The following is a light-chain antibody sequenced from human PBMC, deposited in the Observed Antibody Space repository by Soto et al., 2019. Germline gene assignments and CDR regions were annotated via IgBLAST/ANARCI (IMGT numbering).Light chain of an antibody. Sequence: IHMTHSRSSLAASVGDRVTITRRAGQSIRIYLNRYQQKPGKARILMVYAGSSVQGGVPSRFGGSGSGTDFILIITSVQPEDLATYYCQRSYSTPTFGGGTKVDIK. CDR2: AGS. J-gene: IGKJ4*01. CDR1: QSIRIY. V-gene: IGKV1-39*01. CDR3: QRSYSTPT.